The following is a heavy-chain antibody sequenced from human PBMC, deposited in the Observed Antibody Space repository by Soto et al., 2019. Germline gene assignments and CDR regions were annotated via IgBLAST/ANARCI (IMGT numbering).Heavy chain of an antibody. CDR1: RGTFSSYS. V-gene: IGHV1-69*12. J-gene: IGHJ6*02. D-gene: IGHD2-21*02. Sequence: QVQLVQSGAEVKKPGSSVKVSCKASRGTFSSYSISWVRPAPGQGLEWMGGTIPIFGTTNYAQKFQGRVTITADESTSTAYLELSSLRSEDTAVYYCASCLVTSYFYYYGMDVWGQGTTVTVSS. CDR2: TIPIFGTT. CDR3: ASCLVTSYFYYYGMDV.